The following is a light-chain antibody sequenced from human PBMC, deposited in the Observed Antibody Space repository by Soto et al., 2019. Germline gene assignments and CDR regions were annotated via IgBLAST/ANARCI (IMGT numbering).Light chain of an antibody. V-gene: IGKV1-5*03. CDR1: QGVSAY. CDR2: KAS. CDR3: QHYNSYSEA. Sequence: DIQMTQSPSSLSASVGDRVTITCRASQGVSAYLLWYQQTQGKAPKLLIYKASTLKSGVPSRFSGSGSGTEFTLTISSLQPDDFATYYCQHYNSYSEAFGQGTKVELK. J-gene: IGKJ1*01.